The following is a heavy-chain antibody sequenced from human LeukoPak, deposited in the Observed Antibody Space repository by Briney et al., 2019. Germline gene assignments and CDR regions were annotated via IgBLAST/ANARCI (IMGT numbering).Heavy chain of an antibody. CDR3: AREKDCSGGSCYDYYYYYMDV. Sequence: SVKVSCKASGGTFSSYAISWVRQAPGQGFEWMGRIIPIFGTANYAQKFQGRVTITTDESTSTAYMELSSLRSEDTAVYYCAREKDCSGGSCYDYYYYYMDVWGKGTTVTVSS. J-gene: IGHJ6*03. D-gene: IGHD2-15*01. V-gene: IGHV1-69*05. CDR1: GGTFSSYA. CDR2: IIPIFGTA.